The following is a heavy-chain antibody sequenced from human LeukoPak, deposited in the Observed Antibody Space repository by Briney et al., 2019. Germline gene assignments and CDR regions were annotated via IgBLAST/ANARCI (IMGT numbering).Heavy chain of an antibody. J-gene: IGHJ4*02. CDR3: ARLPTWKWGSGSYPLFDY. D-gene: IGHD3-10*01. Sequence: SETLSLTCTVSGGSISSYYWSWIRQPAGKGLEWIGRIYTSGSTTYNPSLKSRVTMSVDTPKNQFSLKLSSVTAADTAVYYCARLPTWKWGSGSYPLFDYWGQGTLVTVSS. CDR2: IYTSGST. CDR1: GGSISSYY. V-gene: IGHV4-4*07.